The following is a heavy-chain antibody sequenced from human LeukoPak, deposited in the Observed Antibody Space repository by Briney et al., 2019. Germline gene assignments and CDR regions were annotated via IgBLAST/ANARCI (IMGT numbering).Heavy chain of an antibody. J-gene: IGHJ4*01. Sequence: GGSLRLSCAASGFTFSSYAMSWVRQAPGKGLEWVSAISGSGGSTYYADSVKGRFTISRDNSKNTLYLQMNSLRAEDKAVYSCAKKRDIDFSGCQTLSWGTGALVPAS. CDR3: AKKRDIDFSGCQTLS. CDR2: ISGSGGST. CDR1: GFTFSSYA. D-gene: IGHD3-3*01. V-gene: IGHV3-23*01.